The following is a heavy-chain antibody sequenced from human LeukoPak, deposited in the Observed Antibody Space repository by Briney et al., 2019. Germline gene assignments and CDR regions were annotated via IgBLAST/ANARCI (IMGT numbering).Heavy chain of an antibody. J-gene: IGHJ4*02. CDR1: VYTFTSYG. CDR3: ARQSTRLFNTGSYYPPPAYDY. Sequence: VASVTVSCKASVYTFTSYGISWVRRAPGQGLEWMGWISTYNDNTNYAQKFQGRVTMTTDTSTSTAYMELRSLRSDDTAVYYCARQSTRLFNTGSYYPPPAYDYWGQGTLVSVSS. V-gene: IGHV1-18*01. D-gene: IGHD1-26*01. CDR2: ISTYNDNT.